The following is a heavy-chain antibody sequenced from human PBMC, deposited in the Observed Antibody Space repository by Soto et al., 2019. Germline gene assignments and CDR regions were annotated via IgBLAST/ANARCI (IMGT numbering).Heavy chain of an antibody. V-gene: IGHV4-30-2*01. D-gene: IGHD4-4*01. CDR3: AIGMTTVTTYAY. CDR1: GGSISSGGYS. J-gene: IGHJ4*02. CDR2: IYHSGST. Sequence: QLQLQESGSGLVKPSQTLSLTCAVSGGSISSGGYSWSWIRQPPGKGLEWIGYIYHSGSTYYNPSPQIRVTISVDRSKNQFSLNLSSVTAAATAVYDCAIGMTTVTTYAYWGQGTMVTVSS.